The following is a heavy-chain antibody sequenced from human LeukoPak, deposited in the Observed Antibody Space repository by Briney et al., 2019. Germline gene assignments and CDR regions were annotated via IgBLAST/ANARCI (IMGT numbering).Heavy chain of an antibody. J-gene: IGHJ4*02. D-gene: IGHD2-15*01. V-gene: IGHV4-34*01. CDR2: IYHRGST. CDR1: GGSFSGYY. CDR3: ARNAAHEYYFDY. Sequence: SETLSLTCAVYGGSFSGYYWSWVRQPPGKGLEWIGEIYHRGSTNYNPSLKSRVTISVDKSKNQFSLKLSSVTAADTAVYYCARNAAHEYYFDYWGQGTLVTVSS.